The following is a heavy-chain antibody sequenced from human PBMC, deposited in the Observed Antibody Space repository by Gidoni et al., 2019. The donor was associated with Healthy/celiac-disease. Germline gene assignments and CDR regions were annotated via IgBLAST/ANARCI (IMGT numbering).Heavy chain of an antibody. D-gene: IGHD2-2*02. CDR2: ISWNSGSI. J-gene: IGHJ4*02. CDR1: GFTFADYA. Sequence: EVQLVESGGGLVQPGRSLRLSCAASGFTFADYAMHWVRQAPGKGLEWVSGISWNSGSIGYADSVKGRFTISRDNAKNSLYLQMNSLRAEDTALYYCARSYCSSTSCYTYFDYWGQGTLVTVSS. CDR3: ARSYCSSTSCYTYFDY. V-gene: IGHV3-9*01.